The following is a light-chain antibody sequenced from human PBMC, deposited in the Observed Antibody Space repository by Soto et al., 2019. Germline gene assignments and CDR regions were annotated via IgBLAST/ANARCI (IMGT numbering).Light chain of an antibody. V-gene: IGKV1-5*03. CDR1: QSIDSW. CDR3: QQYNTDSLT. Sequence: QSPSSLSSSLEDRDPISCRASQSIDSWLAWYQQKPGKAPKLLIYNASTLTSGGPSRFSGSGSGTEFTLSINSLQPDDFATYYCQQYNTDSLTFGQGTKVDIK. CDR2: NAS. J-gene: IGKJ1*01.